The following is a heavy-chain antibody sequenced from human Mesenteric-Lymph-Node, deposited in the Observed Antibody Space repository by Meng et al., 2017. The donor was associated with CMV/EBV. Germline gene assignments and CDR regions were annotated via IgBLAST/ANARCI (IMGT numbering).Heavy chain of an antibody. CDR1: GYSFTSHD. J-gene: IGHJ5*02. D-gene: IGHD5-18*01. Sequence: ASVKVSCKTSGYSFTSHDINWVRQATGQGLEWMGWMNPNSGHTVYAQNFQGRVTMTRNTSIRTAYMELSSLRSEDTAVYYCARNTAMVTGWFDPWGQGTLVTVSS. V-gene: IGHV1-8*01. CDR2: MNPNSGHT. CDR3: ARNTAMVTGWFDP.